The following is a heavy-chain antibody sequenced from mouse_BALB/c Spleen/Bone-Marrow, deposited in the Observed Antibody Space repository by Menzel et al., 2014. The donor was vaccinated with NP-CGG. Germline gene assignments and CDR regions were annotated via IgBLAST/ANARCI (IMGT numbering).Heavy chain of an antibody. V-gene: IGHV3-2*02. CDR2: INYNGST. J-gene: IGHJ2*01. Sequence: EVTLVESGPGLVIPSQSVSLTCTVSGSSITSDYAWNWIRQFPGSKLEWMGYINYNGSTTYNPSLTSRISITRNTSKNQLFLQLNSVTNEDTATYYCARDYYGIGYFDCWGQGTTLTVSP. D-gene: IGHD1-1*01. CDR1: GSSITSDYA. CDR3: ARDYYGIGYFDC.